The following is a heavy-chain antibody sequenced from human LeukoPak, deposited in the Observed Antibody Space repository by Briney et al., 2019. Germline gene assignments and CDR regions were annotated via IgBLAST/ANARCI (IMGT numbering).Heavy chain of an antibody. CDR2: ITSLATTI. CDR3: ARGEQEMATMSIDY. V-gene: IGHV3-48*01. J-gene: IGHJ4*02. Sequence: YITSLATTIYYADSVKGRFTISRDNAKNSLYLQMNCLRAEDTAVYYCARGEQEMATMSIDYWGQGTLVTVSS. D-gene: IGHD5-24*01.